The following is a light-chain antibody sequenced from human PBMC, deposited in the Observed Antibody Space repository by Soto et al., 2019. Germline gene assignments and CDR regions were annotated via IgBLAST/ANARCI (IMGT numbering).Light chain of an antibody. Sequence: QSALTQPASVSGSPGQSITISCTGASSDVGGYNYVSWYQQYPGKAPKLMIYEVSSRPSGVSNRFSGSKSGNTASLTISGLQADDEAYYYCCSYVGIRNVVFGGGTKLTVL. CDR2: EVS. V-gene: IGLV2-14*01. CDR1: SSDVGGYNY. J-gene: IGLJ2*01. CDR3: CSYVGIRNVV.